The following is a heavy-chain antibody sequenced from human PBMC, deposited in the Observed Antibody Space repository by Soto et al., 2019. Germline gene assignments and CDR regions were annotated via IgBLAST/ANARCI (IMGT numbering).Heavy chain of an antibody. CDR2: IYPGDHET. V-gene: IGHV5-51*01. CDR3: ARSPRISPYFDY. CDR1: GYTFSNFW. Sequence: GESLKISCQSSGYTFSNFWIGWVRQLPGKGLEWMGIIYPGDHETRYSPSFHGKVTISADRSINTAYLQWNGLEASDTAFYFCARSPRISPYFDYWGQGALVTVSS. J-gene: IGHJ4*02.